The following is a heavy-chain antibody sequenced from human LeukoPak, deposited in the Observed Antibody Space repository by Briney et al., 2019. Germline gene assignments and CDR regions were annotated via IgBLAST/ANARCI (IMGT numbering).Heavy chain of an antibody. Sequence: GGSLRLSCAASGFTFRSHWMSWVRQAPGEGLEWLANIKDDGSEKYYVDSVKGRFTISRDNANNSLYLQLSSLRVEDTAVYYCARDRGGDLVDYWGQGTLVTVSS. D-gene: IGHD2-21*02. CDR1: GFTFRSHW. V-gene: IGHV3-7*01. CDR2: IKDDGSEK. J-gene: IGHJ4*02. CDR3: ARDRGGDLVDY.